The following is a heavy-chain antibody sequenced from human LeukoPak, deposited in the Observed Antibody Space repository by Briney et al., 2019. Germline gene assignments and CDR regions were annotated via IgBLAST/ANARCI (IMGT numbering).Heavy chain of an antibody. Sequence: GDSLRLSCAASGFTFTKYWMTWVRQAPGKGREWVGNIKQDGSDKNYMDSVKGRFTISRDNAKNSLYLQMNTLRPEDTAVYYCARERQNKDFWSGGDYWGQGTLVTVSS. CDR1: GFTFTKYW. CDR2: IKQDGSDK. CDR3: ARERQNKDFWSGGDY. D-gene: IGHD3-3*01. V-gene: IGHV3-7*01. J-gene: IGHJ4*02.